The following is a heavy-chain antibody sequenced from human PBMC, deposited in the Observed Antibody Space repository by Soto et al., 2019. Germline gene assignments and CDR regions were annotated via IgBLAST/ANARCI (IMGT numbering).Heavy chain of an antibody. J-gene: IGHJ4*02. CDR1: GFTFSSYG. D-gene: IGHD3-10*01. CDR3: ARDPGRYPKYYFDY. CDR2: IWYDGSNK. V-gene: IGHV3-33*01. Sequence: QVQLVESGGGVVQPGRSLRLSCAASGFTFSSYGMHWVRQAPGKGLEWVAVIWYDGSNKYYADPVKGRFTISRDNSKNTLYLQMNSLRAEDTAVYYCARDPGRYPKYYFDYWGQGTLVTVSS.